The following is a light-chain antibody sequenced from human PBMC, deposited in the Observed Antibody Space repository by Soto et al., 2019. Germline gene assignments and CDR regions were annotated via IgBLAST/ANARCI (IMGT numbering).Light chain of an antibody. Sequence: DIQMTQSPSTLSASIGDRVTITCRASQGIGVRLAWYQQKPGKAPKLLIYDASNLETGVPPRFSGSGSGTDFTFTISSLQPEDFATYYCQQLNSYPITFGQGTRLEIK. CDR3: QQLNSYPIT. V-gene: IGKV1-33*01. CDR2: DAS. J-gene: IGKJ5*01. CDR1: QGIGVR.